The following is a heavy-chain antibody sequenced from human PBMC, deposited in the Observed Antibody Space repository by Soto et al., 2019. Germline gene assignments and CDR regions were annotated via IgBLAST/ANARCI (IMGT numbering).Heavy chain of an antibody. CDR2: IIPIFGTA. Sequence: WASVKVSCKASGGTFSSYAISWVRQAPGQGLEWMGGIIPIFGTANYAQKFQGRVTITADESTSTAYMELSSLRSEDTAVYYCARDVAPGVAATTYYYYGMDVWGQGTTVTVSS. CDR3: ARDVAPGVAATTYYYYGMDV. J-gene: IGHJ6*02. V-gene: IGHV1-69*13. CDR1: GGTFSSYA. D-gene: IGHD2-15*01.